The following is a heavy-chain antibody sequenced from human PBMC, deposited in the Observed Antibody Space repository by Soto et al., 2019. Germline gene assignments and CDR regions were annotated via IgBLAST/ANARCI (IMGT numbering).Heavy chain of an antibody. CDR1: GDSITSSAW. J-gene: IGHJ5*02. Sequence: QVQLQESGPGLVKPSGTLSLTCAVSGDSITSSAWWSCVRQPPGKGLEWIGEIHLGGTTNYNPSLKSRVTISVDKTKIQFSLILNSVTAADPAIYYCARGDNWRLDLWGQGTLVTVSS. V-gene: IGHV4-4*02. CDR3: ARGDNWRLDL. CDR2: IHLGGTT. D-gene: IGHD1-20*01.